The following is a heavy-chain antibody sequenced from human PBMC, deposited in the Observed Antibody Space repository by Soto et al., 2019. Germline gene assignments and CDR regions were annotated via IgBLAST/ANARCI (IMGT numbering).Heavy chain of an antibody. D-gene: IGHD5-18*01. CDR1: GASITTNGYY. Sequence: QVQLQESGPGLVKPSQTLSLTCTVSGASITTNGYYWSWIRQHPGKGPEWIGFIYYSGSISSYNPSLKSRVTILVDSSKSQFSLRLNSVTAADTAVYYCARSAYTYGLPDSWGQGILVTVSS. J-gene: IGHJ4*02. V-gene: IGHV4-31*03. CDR3: ARSAYTYGLPDS. CDR2: IYYSGSIS.